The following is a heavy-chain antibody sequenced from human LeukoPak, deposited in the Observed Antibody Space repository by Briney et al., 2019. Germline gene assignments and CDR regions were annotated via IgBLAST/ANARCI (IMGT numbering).Heavy chain of an antibody. CDR2: ISGGGGST. J-gene: IGHJ4*02. Sequence: GGSLRLSCAASGFTFRSYAMSWVRQPPGKGLEWVSAISGGGGSTYYADSVKGRFTISRDNSKNTLYLQMNSLRAEDTAVYYCAKDPTRVLLWFGELIIGGQGTLVTVSS. V-gene: IGHV3-23*01. D-gene: IGHD3-10*01. CDR3: AKDPTRVLLWFGELII. CDR1: GFTFRSYA.